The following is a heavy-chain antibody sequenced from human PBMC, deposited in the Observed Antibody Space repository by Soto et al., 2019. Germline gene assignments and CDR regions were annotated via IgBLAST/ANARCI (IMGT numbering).Heavy chain of an antibody. D-gene: IGHD3-3*01. V-gene: IGHV1-2*04. CDR3: ASSLNYYDFWSGYYYGVFEI. CDR1: GYTFTGYY. CDR2: INPNSGGT. J-gene: IGHJ3*02. Sequence: ASVKLSCKASGYTFTGYYMHWVRQAPGQGLEWMGWINPNSGGTNYAQKFQGWVTMTRDTSISTAYMELSRLRSDDTAVYYCASSLNYYDFWSGYYYGVFEIWGQGKMVTVS.